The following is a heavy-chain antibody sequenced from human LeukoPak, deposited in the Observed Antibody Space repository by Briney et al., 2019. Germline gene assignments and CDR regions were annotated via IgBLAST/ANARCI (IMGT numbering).Heavy chain of an antibody. CDR1: GFTFRSYG. CDR3: AKDGVPSRYFGRNYFDY. V-gene: IGHV3-30*02. Sequence: GGSLRLSCAASGFTFRSYGMHWVRQAPGKGLEWVAFIRYDGSNKYYADYVKGRFTISRDNSKNTLYLQMNSLRAEDTAVYYCAKDGVPSRYFGRNYFDYWGQGTLVTVSS. J-gene: IGHJ4*02. CDR2: IRYDGSNK. D-gene: IGHD2-8*01.